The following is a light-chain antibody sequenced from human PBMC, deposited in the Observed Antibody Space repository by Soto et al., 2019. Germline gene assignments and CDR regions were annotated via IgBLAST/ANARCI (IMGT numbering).Light chain of an antibody. Sequence: DIQMTQSPSSLSASLGDRVTITCRASQTISSWLAWYQQKPGKAPKLLIYKASTLKSGVPSRFSGSGSGTEFTLTISSLQPDDFATYYCQHYNSYSGAFGQGTKVDIK. CDR1: QTISSW. J-gene: IGKJ1*01. V-gene: IGKV1-5*03. CDR2: KAS. CDR3: QHYNSYSGA.